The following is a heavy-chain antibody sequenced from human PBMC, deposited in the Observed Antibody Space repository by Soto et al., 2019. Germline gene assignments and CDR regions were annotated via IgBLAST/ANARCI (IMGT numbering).Heavy chain of an antibody. J-gene: IGHJ6*02. CDR1: GYSCTSDW. CDR2: IYPGDSDT. CDR3: ARLSVVDYYGMDV. V-gene: IGHV5-51*01. Sequence: GKGSGYSCTSDWIGWGRQMRGKGLEWMGIIYPGDSDTRYSPSFQGQVTMSVDKSISTAYLQWNSLKASDTAIYYCARLSVVDYYGMDVWGQGTTVTVSS. D-gene: IGHD3-22*01.